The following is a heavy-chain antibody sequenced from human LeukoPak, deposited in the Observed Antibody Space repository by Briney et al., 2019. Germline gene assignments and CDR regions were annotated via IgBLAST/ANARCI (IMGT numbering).Heavy chain of an antibody. Sequence: GGSLRLSCAPSGFTFSRHGMHWVRQAPGKGLEWVAIISNDGSRKYYAHSVEGRFTISRDNSKNTLYLQMDSLRVDDTALYYCAKDFEPSTSWYEFWDYWGQGTLVTVSS. CDR3: AKDFEPSTSWYEFWDY. CDR2: ISNDGSRK. V-gene: IGHV3-30*18. CDR1: GFTFSRHG. D-gene: IGHD2-2*01. J-gene: IGHJ4*02.